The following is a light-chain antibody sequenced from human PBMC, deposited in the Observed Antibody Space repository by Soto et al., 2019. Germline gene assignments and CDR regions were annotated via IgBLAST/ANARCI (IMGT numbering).Light chain of an antibody. CDR1: SSDVGAYDF. Sequence: QSVLTQPASVSGSPGQSITISCTGTSSDVGAYDFVSWYQQRPDKAPKLMIYEVSNRPSGVSNRFSGSKSVNTATLTISGLQAEDEADYYCSSYTRSSTRVFGTGTKVTVL. CDR3: SSYTRSSTRV. V-gene: IGLV2-14*03. J-gene: IGLJ1*01. CDR2: EVS.